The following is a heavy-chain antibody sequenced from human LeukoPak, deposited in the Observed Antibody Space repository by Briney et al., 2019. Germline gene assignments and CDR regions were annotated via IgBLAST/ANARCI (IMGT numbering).Heavy chain of an antibody. J-gene: IGHJ4*02. V-gene: IGHV1-18*01. CDR3: ARDSSGWSAFDY. CDR1: GYTFTSYG. D-gene: IGHD6-19*01. CDR2: ISAYNGNT. Sequence: APVKVSCKASGYTFTSYGISWVRQAPGQGLEWMGWISAYNGNTNYAQKLQGRVTMTTDTSTSTAYMELRSLRSDDTAVYYCARDSSGWSAFDYWGQGTLVTVSS.